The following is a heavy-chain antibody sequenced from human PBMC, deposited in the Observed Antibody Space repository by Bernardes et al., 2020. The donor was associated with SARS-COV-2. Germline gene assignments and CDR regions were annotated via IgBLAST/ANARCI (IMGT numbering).Heavy chain of an antibody. J-gene: IGHJ3*02. CDR3: ARELVGSTDGAFDM. V-gene: IGHV3-48*01. CDR2: ISDSSGSI. D-gene: IGHD1-26*01. CDR1: GFTFSGYR. Sequence: GGSLRLSCAASGFTFSGYRLNWVRQAPGKGLEWVSFISDSSGSIYYADSVKGRFTISKDNAKNSLYLQMTSLRAEDTALYYCARELVGSTDGAFDMWGRGTMVTVSS.